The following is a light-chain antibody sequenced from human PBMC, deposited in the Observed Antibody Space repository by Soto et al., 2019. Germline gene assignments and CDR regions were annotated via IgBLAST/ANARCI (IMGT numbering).Light chain of an antibody. V-gene: IGKV3D-20*01. CDR1: QSVSGNH. CDR3: QQYCGSQPT. Sequence: EIVLTQSQATLSLSPGERATLSCWASQSVSGNHLAWYQQKPGLAPRLLIYDASSRSTGIPDRFSGSGSGTDFTLIISRLEPEDFAVYYCQQYCGSQPTFSQGTRLEIK. J-gene: IGKJ5*01. CDR2: DAS.